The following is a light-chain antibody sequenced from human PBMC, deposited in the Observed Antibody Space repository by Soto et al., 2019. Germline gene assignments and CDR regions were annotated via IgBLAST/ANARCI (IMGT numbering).Light chain of an antibody. CDR3: SSYTSSSTLV. Sequence: QSALTQPPSASGSPGQSVTISCTGTSSDIGDYDYVSWYQQHPGKAPKLIIYEVTKRPSGVPDRFSGSKSGNTASLTISGLQAEDEADYYCSSYTSSSTLVFGGGTKLTVL. CDR1: SSDIGDYDY. V-gene: IGLV2-8*01. J-gene: IGLJ3*02. CDR2: EVT.